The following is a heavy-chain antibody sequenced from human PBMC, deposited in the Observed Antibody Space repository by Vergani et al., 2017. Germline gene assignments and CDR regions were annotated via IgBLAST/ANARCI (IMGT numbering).Heavy chain of an antibody. V-gene: IGHV1-24*01. Sequence: QVQLVQSGAEVKKPGASVKVSCKVSGYTLTELSTHWVRQAPGKGLEWMGGFDPEAGETNYAQKFQGRVTMTEDTSTDTAYMGLSSLRSEDTAVYYCATGPVTMVRGVIKKGYYFDYWGQGTLVTVSS. J-gene: IGHJ4*02. CDR1: GYTLTELS. CDR3: ATGPVTMVRGVIKKGYYFDY. D-gene: IGHD3-10*01. CDR2: FDPEAGET.